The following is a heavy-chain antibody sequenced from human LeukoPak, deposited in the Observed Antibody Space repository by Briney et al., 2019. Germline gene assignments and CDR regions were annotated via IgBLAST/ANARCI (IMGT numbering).Heavy chain of an antibody. Sequence: GGSLRLSCAASGFTFSDYCVSWIRQAPGKGLEWVSYISSSGSTIYYADSVKGRFTISRDDAQNSLYLQMNSLRAEDTAVYFCARVSSTGYAVSSGLYYWGQGALVTVSS. D-gene: IGHD3-22*01. CDR1: GFTFSDYC. CDR3: ARVSSTGYAVSSGLYY. V-gene: IGHV3-11*01. CDR2: ISSSGSTI. J-gene: IGHJ4*02.